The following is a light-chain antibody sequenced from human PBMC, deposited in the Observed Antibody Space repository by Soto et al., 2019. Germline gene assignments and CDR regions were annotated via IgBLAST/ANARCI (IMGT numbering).Light chain of an antibody. CDR1: QNVRTY. CDR3: QQYDDYSPWT. Sequence: DVRMTQSPSSLSASVGDRVTITCRASQNVRTYLNWYQHKPGKAPTLLIFDSSDLESGVPARFSGSGSGTDFTLTISSLQSEDFATYYCQQYDDYSPWTFGQGTKVEIK. CDR2: DSS. V-gene: IGKV1-39*01. J-gene: IGKJ1*01.